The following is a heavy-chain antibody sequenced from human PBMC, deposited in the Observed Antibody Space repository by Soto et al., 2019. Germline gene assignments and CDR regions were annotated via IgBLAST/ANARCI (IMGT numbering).Heavy chain of an antibody. V-gene: IGHV3-21*01. CDR1: GFTFSSYS. D-gene: IGHD3-10*01. J-gene: IGHJ6*02. CDR3: AREVGDGSSPSYYYGMDV. Sequence: PGGSLRLSCAASGFTFSSYSMNWVRQAPGKGLEWVSSISSSSSYIYYADSVKGRFTISRDNAKNSLYLQMNSLRAEDTAVYYCAREVGDGSSPSYYYGMDVWGQGTTVTVSS. CDR2: ISSSSSYI.